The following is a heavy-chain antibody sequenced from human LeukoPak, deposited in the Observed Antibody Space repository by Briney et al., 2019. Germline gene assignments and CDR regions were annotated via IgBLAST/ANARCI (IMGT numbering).Heavy chain of an antibody. CDR1: GFTFSSYA. D-gene: IGHD2/OR15-2a*01. Sequence: GGSLRLSCAASGFTFSSYAMSWVRQAPGKGLEWVSAISGSGGSTYYADSVKGRFTISRDNSKNTLYLQMNSLRAEDTAVYYCAKVDNQSKYRIMYYFDYWGQGTLVTVSS. V-gene: IGHV3-23*01. CDR2: ISGSGGST. CDR3: AKVDNQSKYRIMYYFDY. J-gene: IGHJ4*02.